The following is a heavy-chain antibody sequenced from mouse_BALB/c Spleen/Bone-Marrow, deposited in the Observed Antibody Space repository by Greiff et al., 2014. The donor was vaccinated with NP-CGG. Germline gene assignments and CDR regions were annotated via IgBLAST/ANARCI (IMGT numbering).Heavy chain of an antibody. CDR3: ASYVYGYYFDN. CDR2: IDPANGNT. V-gene: IGHV14-3*02. D-gene: IGHD2-2*01. Sequence: EVQVVESGAELVKPGASVKLSCTASGFNIKDTYMHWVKQRPEQGLEWIGRIDPANGNTKYDPKFQGKASITADTSSNTAYLQLSSLTSEDTAVYYCASYVYGYYFDNWGQGTTLTVSS. CDR1: GFNIKDTY. J-gene: IGHJ2*01.